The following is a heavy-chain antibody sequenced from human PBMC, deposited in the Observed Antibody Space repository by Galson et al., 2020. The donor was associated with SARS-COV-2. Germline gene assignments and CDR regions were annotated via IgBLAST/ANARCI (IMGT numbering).Heavy chain of an antibody. CDR3: AKEHYLSYYYYYGMDV. CDR2: ISYDGSNK. J-gene: IGHJ6*02. D-gene: IGHD3-10*01. Sequence: GGSLRLSCAASGFTFSSYGMPWVRQAPAKGLEWVAVISYDGSNKYYADSVKGRFTISRDNSKNTLYLQMNSLRAEDTAVYYCAKEHYLSYYYYYGMDVWGQGTTVTVSS. CDR1: GFTFSSYG. V-gene: IGHV3-30*18.